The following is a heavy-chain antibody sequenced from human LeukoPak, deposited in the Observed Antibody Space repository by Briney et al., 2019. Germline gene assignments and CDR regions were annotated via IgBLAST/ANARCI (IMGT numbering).Heavy chain of an antibody. CDR1: GFTFSSYS. Sequence: WGSLRLSCAASGFTFSSYSMNWVRQAPGKGLEWISYIGISSGNTKYADSVKGRFTISGDKAKNSVYLQMNSLRVEDTAVYYCARDTKYAFDNWGQGTLVTVSS. J-gene: IGHJ4*02. V-gene: IGHV3-48*01. CDR3: ARDTKYAFDN. D-gene: IGHD2-2*01. CDR2: IGISSGNT.